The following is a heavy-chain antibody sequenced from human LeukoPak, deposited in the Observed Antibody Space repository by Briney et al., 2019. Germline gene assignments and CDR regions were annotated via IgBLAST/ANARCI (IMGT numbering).Heavy chain of an antibody. CDR2: MNPNSGNT. V-gene: IGHV1-8*01. J-gene: IGHJ6*02. CDR3: ARDRGSPFYYGMDV. CDR1: GYTFTSYD. D-gene: IGHD3-16*01. Sequence: ASVNVSRKASGYTFTSYDINWVRQATGQGLEWMGWMNPNSGNTGYAQKFQGRVTMTRNTSISTAYMELSSLRSEDTAVYYCARDRGSPFYYGMDVWGQGTTVTVSS.